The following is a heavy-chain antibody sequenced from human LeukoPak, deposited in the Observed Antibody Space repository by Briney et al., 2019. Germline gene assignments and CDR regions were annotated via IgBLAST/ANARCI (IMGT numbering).Heavy chain of an antibody. Sequence: GGSLRLSCAASGFTFSSYGMHWVRQAPGKGLEWVAFIRYDGSNKYYADSVKGRFTISRDNSKNTLYLQMNSLRAEDTAVYYCARAPASIVGATNHPDYWGQGTLVTVSS. D-gene: IGHD1-26*01. V-gene: IGHV3-30*02. CDR2: IRYDGSNK. CDR3: ARAPASIVGATNHPDY. CDR1: GFTFSSYG. J-gene: IGHJ4*02.